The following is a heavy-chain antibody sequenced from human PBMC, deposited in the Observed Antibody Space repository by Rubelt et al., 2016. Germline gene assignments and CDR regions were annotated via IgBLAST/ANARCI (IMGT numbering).Heavy chain of an antibody. CDR1: GYTFTSYD. V-gene: IGHV1-8*01. CDR2: MNPNSGNT. Sequence: QVQLVQSGAEVKKPGASVKVSCKASGYTFTSYDINWVRQATGQGLEWMGWMNPNSGNTGYAQKFQGRVTMTRDTSISTAYMDVSGLRSEDTAVYYCPRGDGYSLGDFDYWGQGTLVTVSS. CDR3: PRGDGYSLGDFDY. J-gene: IGHJ4*02. D-gene: IGHD5-24*01.